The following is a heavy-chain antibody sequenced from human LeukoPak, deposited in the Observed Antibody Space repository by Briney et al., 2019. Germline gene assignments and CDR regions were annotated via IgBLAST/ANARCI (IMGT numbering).Heavy chain of an antibody. Sequence: SETLSLTCTVSGGSINNYYWSWIRQPPGKGLEWIGYIYHSGSTYYNPSLKSRVTISVDRSKNQFSLKLSSVTAADTAVYYCARGSGYDILTGHLFDYWGQGTLVTVSS. V-gene: IGHV4-59*12. CDR3: ARGSGYDILTGHLFDY. CDR1: GGSINNYY. D-gene: IGHD3-9*01. J-gene: IGHJ4*02. CDR2: IYHSGST.